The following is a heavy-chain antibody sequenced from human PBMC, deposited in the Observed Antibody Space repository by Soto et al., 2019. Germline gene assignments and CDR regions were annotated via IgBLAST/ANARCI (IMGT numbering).Heavy chain of an antibody. CDR1: GFTFGDYA. CDR2: IRSKAYGGTT. V-gene: IGHV3-49*03. Sequence: PGGSLRLSCTASGFTFGDYAMSWFRQAPGKGLEWVGFIRSKAYGGTTEYAASVKGRFTISRDDSKSIAYLQMNSLKTEDTAVYYCTRDHPYVISGYYTPDYYYGMDVWGQGTTVTVSS. CDR3: TRDHPYVISGYYTPDYYYGMDV. J-gene: IGHJ6*02. D-gene: IGHD3-22*01.